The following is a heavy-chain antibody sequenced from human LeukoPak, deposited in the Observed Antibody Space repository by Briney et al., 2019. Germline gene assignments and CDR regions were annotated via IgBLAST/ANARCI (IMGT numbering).Heavy chain of an antibody. Sequence: GGSLRLSCAASGSTFSSYSMSRVRQAPGNGLEWVANIKQDGSEKNYVGSGKGRFTIARDNAKNSLYLKMNSVRAEDTAVYYCARSSITMVRGVIKSTTSWYHYYNMDVWGKGTTVTVSS. CDR3: ARSSITMVRGVIKSTTSWYHYYNMDV. D-gene: IGHD3-10*01. V-gene: IGHV3-7*01. CDR1: GSTFSSYS. J-gene: IGHJ6*03. CDR2: IKQDGSEK.